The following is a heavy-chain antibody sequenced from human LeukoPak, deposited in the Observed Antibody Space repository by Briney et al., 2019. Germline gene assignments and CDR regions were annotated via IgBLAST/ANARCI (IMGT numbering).Heavy chain of an antibody. CDR3: ARHPRNGSYPFYYYGMDV. CDR2: IYYSGST. D-gene: IGHD1-26*01. V-gene: IGHV4-39*01. Sequence: SETLSLTCTVSGGSISSSNYYWGWIRQTPGKGLEWIGSIYYSGSTYYNPSLKSRVTISVDTSKNQFSLKLSSVTAADTAVYYCARHPRNGSYPFYYYGMDVWGQGTTVTVSS. CDR1: GGSISSSNYY. J-gene: IGHJ6*02.